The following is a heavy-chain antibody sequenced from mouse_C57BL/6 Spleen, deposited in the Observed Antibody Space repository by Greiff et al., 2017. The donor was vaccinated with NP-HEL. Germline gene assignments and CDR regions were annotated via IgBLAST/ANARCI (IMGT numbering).Heavy chain of an antibody. D-gene: IGHD3-2*02. CDR2: INPNNGGT. J-gene: IGHJ2*01. Sequence: VQLKHSGPELVKPGASVKISCKASGYTFTDYYMNWVKQSHGKSLEWIGDINPNNGGTSYNQKFKGKATLTVDKSSSTAYMELRSLTSEDSAVYYCARSDSSGYVGFDYWGQGTTLTVSS. V-gene: IGHV1-26*01. CDR1: GYTFTDYY. CDR3: ARSDSSGYVGFDY.